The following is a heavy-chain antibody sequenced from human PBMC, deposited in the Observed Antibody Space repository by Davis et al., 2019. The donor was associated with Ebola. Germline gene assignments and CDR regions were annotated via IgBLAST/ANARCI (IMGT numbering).Heavy chain of an antibody. D-gene: IGHD2-2*01. CDR3: ARDHDWCSSTSCYLDYGMDV. Sequence: GESLKISCAASGFTFSSYWMSWVRQAPGQGLEWMGWISAYNGNTNYAQKLQGRVTMTTDTSTSTAYMELRSLRSDDTAVYYCARDHDWCSSTSCYLDYGMDVWGQGTTVTVSS. CDR2: ISAYNGNT. CDR1: GFTFSSYW. J-gene: IGHJ6*02. V-gene: IGHV1-18*01.